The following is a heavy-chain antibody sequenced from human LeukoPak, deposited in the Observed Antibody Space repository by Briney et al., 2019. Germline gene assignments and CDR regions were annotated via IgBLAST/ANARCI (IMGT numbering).Heavy chain of an antibody. J-gene: IGHJ4*02. CDR1: GFTFSSYA. V-gene: IGHV3-23*01. D-gene: IGHD6-13*01. CDR2: ISGSGGST. Sequence: GGSLRLSRAASGFTFSSYAMSWVRQAPGKGLEWVSAISGSGGSTYYADSVKGRFTISRDNSKNTLYLQMNSLRAEDTAVYYCAKDPSSRGFLGYWGQGTLVTVSS. CDR3: AKDPSSRGFLGY.